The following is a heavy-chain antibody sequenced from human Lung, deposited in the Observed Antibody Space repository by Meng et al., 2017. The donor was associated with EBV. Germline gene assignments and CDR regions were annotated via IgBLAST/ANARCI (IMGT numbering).Heavy chain of an antibody. CDR1: GGSISISTW. J-gene: IGHJ4*02. Sequence: QRRLQQSGPGLGKPWGALSLTCAVSGGSISISTWWSWVRQPPGKGLEWIGEIYHSGGTNYNPSLRGRVTISLDKSKNQFSLTLRSVTAADTAVYYCARDPYATGWAGWGQGTLVTVSS. D-gene: IGHD6-19*01. V-gene: IGHV4-4*02. CDR3: ARDPYATGWAG. CDR2: IYHSGGT.